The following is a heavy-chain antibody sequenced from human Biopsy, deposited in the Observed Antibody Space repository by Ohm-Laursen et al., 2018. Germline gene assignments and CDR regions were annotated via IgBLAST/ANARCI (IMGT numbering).Heavy chain of an antibody. J-gene: IGHJ4*02. CDR1: GFTLSDG. CDR2: ITTDSGRI. V-gene: IGHV3-23*01. Sequence: SLRLSCAAIGFTLSDGITWVRQAPGKGLEWVSSITTDSGRIFYADSVRGRFTISRDNSKNTLYLQMNSLRAEDTAEYYCARHLRYNDYWGQGTLVTVSS. CDR3: ARHLRYNDY. D-gene: IGHD3-9*01.